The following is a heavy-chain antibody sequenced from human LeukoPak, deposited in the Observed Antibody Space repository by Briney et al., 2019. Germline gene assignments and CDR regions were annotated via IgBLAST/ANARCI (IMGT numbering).Heavy chain of an antibody. D-gene: IGHD3-22*01. CDR1: GGSISSYY. Sequence: PSETLSLTCTVSGGSISSYYWSWIRQPPGKGLEWIGYIYYSGSTNYNPSLKSRVTISVDTSKNQFSLKLSSVAAADTAVYYCARGGRDYYDSSGYYPVWGQGTLVTVSS. CDR3: ARGGRDYYDSSGYYPV. CDR2: IYYSGST. V-gene: IGHV4-59*01. J-gene: IGHJ4*02.